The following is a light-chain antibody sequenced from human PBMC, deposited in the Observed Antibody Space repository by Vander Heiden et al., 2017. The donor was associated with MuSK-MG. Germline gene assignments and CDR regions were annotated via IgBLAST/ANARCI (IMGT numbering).Light chain of an antibody. CDR1: QGIKND. CDR2: STS. J-gene: IGKJ1*01. CDR3: RHDFSYPRT. Sequence: AIQMTQSPSSLAASVGDRGTITCRASQGIKNDLAWYQQKPGKAPKLLIYSTSRLHSGVPSRFSGSGSVTDFTLSISSLQPEDFATYYCRHDFSYPRTFGQGTTVEIK. V-gene: IGKV1-6*01.